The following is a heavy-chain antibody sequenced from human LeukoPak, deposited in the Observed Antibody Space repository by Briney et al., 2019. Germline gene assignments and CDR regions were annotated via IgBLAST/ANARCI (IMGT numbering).Heavy chain of an antibody. CDR2: ISSSSSYI. J-gene: IGHJ6*03. D-gene: IGHD2-2*01. CDR3: ARVLLQLLFSYYYYMDV. V-gene: IGHV3-21*01. CDR1: GFTFSSYS. Sequence: GGSLRLSCAASGFTFSSYSMNWVRQAPGKGLEWVSSISSSSSYIYYADSVKGRFTISRDNAKNSLYLQMNSLRAEDTAVYYCARVLLQLLFSYYYYMDVWGKGTTVTVSS.